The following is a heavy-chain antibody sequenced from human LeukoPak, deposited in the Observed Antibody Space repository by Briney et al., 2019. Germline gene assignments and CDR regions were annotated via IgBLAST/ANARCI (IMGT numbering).Heavy chain of an antibody. Sequence: SETLSLTCTVSGGSISGSYWSWLRQPPGKGLEWIGYIYYGGSTNYNASLKNRVTISVDTSKNQFSLKVTSVTAADTAVYYCAKGGASSQPFTYWGQGTLVTVSP. D-gene: IGHD6-13*01. CDR2: IYYGGST. V-gene: IGHV4-59*01. CDR1: GGSISGSY. J-gene: IGHJ4*02. CDR3: AKGGASSQPFTY.